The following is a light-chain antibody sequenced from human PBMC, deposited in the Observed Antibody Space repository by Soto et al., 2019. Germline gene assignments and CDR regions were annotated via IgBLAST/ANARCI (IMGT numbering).Light chain of an antibody. CDR3: CSYAGSYTWV. Sequence: QSALTQPRSVSGFPGQSVTISCTGTSSDVGGYNYVSWYQQHPGKAPKLMIYDVSKRPSGVADRFSGSKSGNTASPTISGLQAEDEADYYCCSYAGSYTWVFGTGTKVTVL. CDR1: SSDVGGYNY. V-gene: IGLV2-11*01. CDR2: DVS. J-gene: IGLJ1*01.